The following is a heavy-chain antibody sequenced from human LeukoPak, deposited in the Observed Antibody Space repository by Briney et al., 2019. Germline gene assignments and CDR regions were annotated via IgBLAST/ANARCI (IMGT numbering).Heavy chain of an antibody. Sequence: SETLSLTCAVFGGSISSSYWWTWVRQPPGKGLELIGEIYHSGSTHYNPSLKSRVTLSIDKSKSQFSLELSSVTAADTAVYYCARGIRDLIPYYYYGMDAWGQGTTVTVSS. CDR1: GGSISSSYW. CDR3: ARGIRDLIPYYYYGMDA. D-gene: IGHD2-21*01. V-gene: IGHV4-4*02. CDR2: IYHSGST. J-gene: IGHJ6*01.